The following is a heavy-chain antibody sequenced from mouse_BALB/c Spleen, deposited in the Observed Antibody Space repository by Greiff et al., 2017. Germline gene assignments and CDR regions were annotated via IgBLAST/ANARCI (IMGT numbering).Heavy chain of an antibody. V-gene: IGHV1-69*02. J-gene: IGHJ2*01. CDR3: TRSTMITYFDY. CDR2: IYPSDSYT. Sequence: QVQLQQSGAELVRPGASVKLSCKASGYTFTSYWINWVKQRPGQGLEWIGNIYPSDSYTNYNQKFKDKATLTVDKSSSTAYMQLSSPTSEDSAVYYCTRSTMITYFDYWGQGTTLTVSS. CDR1: GYTFTSYW. D-gene: IGHD2-4*01.